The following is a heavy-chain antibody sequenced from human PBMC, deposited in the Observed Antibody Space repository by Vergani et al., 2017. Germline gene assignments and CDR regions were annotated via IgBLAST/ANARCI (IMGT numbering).Heavy chain of an antibody. CDR2: IYPGDSDT. D-gene: IGHD6-19*01. V-gene: IGHV5-51*01. CDR3: ARTPAWVAVAGTWGWFDP. J-gene: IGHJ5*02. Sequence: EVQLVQSGAEVKKPGESLKISCKGSGYSFTSYWIGWVRQMPGKGLEWMGIIYPGDSDTSYSPSFQGQVTISADKSISTAYLQWSSLKASDTAMYYCARTPAWVAVAGTWGWFDPWGQGTLVTVSS. CDR1: GYSFTSYW.